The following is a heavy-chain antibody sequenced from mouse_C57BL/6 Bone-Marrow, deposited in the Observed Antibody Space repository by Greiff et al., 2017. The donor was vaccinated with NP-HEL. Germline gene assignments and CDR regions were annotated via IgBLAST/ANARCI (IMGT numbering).Heavy chain of an antibody. V-gene: IGHV1-75*01. D-gene: IGHD1-1*01. CDR3: ARPDYYGSSYFYYFDY. J-gene: IGHJ2*01. CDR1: GYTFTDYY. Sequence: VQLQESGPELVKPGASVKISCKASGYTFTDYYINWVKQRPGQGLEWIGWIFPGSGSTYYNEKFKGKATLTVDKSSSTAYMLLSSLTSEDSVVYFCARPDYYGSSYFYYFDYWGQGTTLTVSS. CDR2: IFPGSGST.